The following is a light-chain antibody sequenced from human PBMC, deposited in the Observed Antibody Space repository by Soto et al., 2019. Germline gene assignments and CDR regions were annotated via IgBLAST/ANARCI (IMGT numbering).Light chain of an antibody. CDR3: SSYTISNTYV. J-gene: IGLJ1*01. V-gene: IGLV2-14*01. Sequence: QSALTQPASVSGSPGQSITISCAATSSDVGHYNYVSWYQQHPGKAPKLMIYDVSNRPSGVSDRFSGSKSGNTASLTISGLQAEDESDYYCSSYTISNTYVFGTGTKLTVL. CDR2: DVS. CDR1: SSDVGHYNY.